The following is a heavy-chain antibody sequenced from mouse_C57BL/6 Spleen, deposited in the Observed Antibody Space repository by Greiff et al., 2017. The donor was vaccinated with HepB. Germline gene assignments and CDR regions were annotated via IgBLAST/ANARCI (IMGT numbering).Heavy chain of an antibody. D-gene: IGHD1-1*01. J-gene: IGHJ2*01. CDR2: IYPGDGDT. CDR1: GYAFSSSW. CDR3: ARYYYGLYYFDD. V-gene: IGHV1-82*01. Sequence: QVQLQQSGPELVKPGASVKISCKASGYAFSSSWMHWVKQRPGKGLEWIGRIYPGDGDTNYNGKFKGKATLTADKSSSTAYMQLSSLTSEDSAVYFCARYYYGLYYFDDWGQGTTLTVAS.